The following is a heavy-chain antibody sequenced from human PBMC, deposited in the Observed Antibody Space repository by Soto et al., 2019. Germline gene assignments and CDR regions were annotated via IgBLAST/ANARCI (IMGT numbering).Heavy chain of an antibody. CDR3: ARGQEGVVATH. CDR2: VKDGGHT. J-gene: IGHJ4*02. Sequence: QVQLQQWGAGLLKPSETLSLNCAVTGGSLSGYYWSWIRQPPGKGLEWIGEVKDGGHTNYSPSLRGRVTLSSDADNNRCSLRLNSVTAADTGVYYCARGQEGVVATHWDQGSLVTVSS. CDR1: GGSLSGYY. V-gene: IGHV4-34*01. D-gene: IGHD5-12*01.